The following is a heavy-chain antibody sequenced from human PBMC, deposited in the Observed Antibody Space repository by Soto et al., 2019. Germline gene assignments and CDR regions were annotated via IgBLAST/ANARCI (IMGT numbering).Heavy chain of an antibody. Sequence: PGGSLRLSCAASGFTFSNAWMNWVRQAPGKGLEWVGRIKSKTDGGTTDYAAPVKGRFTISRDDSKNTLYLQMNSLKTEDTAVYYCTTDEYPLLWFGEPPRVFDYWGQGTLVTVSS. CDR3: TTDEYPLLWFGEPPRVFDY. D-gene: IGHD3-10*01. CDR2: IKSKTDGGTT. V-gene: IGHV3-15*07. CDR1: GFTFSNAW. J-gene: IGHJ4*02.